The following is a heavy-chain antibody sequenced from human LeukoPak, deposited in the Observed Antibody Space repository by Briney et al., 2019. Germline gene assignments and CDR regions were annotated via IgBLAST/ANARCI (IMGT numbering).Heavy chain of an antibody. CDR2: ISYDGNSK. D-gene: IGHD4-23*01. J-gene: IGHJ4*02. CDR3: ARLVSAWRISNSERAFDY. Sequence: PGGSLRLSCAASGFTFSSYAMHWVRQAPGKGLEWVTVISYDGNSKYYADSVKGRFTISRDNPKNTVYLQMSTLRAEDTAVYYCARLVSAWRISNSERAFDYWGQGTLVTVSS. CDR1: GFTFSSYA. V-gene: IGHV3-30-3*01.